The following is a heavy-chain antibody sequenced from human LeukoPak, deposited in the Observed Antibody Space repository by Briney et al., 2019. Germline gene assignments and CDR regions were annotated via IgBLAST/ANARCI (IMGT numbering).Heavy chain of an antibody. V-gene: IGHV3-48*04. D-gene: IGHD6-13*01. J-gene: IGHJ3*02. CDR1: GFTFTNYW. CDR3: ARAEGSSLLPVDAFDI. CDR2: ISKSGSTI. Sequence: GGSLRLSCAASGFTFTNYWMTWVRQAPGKGLEWVSYISKSGSTIYYADSVKGRFTISRDNAKKSLYLQMNSLRAEDTAVFYCARAEGSSLLPVDAFDIWGQGTVVTVSS.